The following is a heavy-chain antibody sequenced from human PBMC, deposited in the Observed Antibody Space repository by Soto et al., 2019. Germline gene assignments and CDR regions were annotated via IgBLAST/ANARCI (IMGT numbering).Heavy chain of an antibody. J-gene: IGHJ4*02. D-gene: IGHD3-3*01. CDR1: GFTFSSYA. Sequence: EVQLLESGGGLVQPGGSLRLSCAASGFTFSSYAMSWVRQAPGKGLEWVSAISGSGGSTYYADSVKGRFTISRDNSKNTLYLQMNSLRAEDTAVYYCAKDSLGDYDFWSGYPSDYWGQGTLVTVSS. CDR3: AKDSLGDYDFWSGYPSDY. V-gene: IGHV3-23*01. CDR2: ISGSGGST.